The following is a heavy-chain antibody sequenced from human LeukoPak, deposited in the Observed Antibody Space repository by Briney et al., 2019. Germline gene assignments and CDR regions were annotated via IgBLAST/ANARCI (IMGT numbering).Heavy chain of an antibody. V-gene: IGHV3-7*05. CDR3: ARDGRSGNFDK. CDR1: GFIFSRYW. CDR2: IKPDGSEK. Sequence: GGSLRLSCAASGFIFSRYWMTWVRQAPGKGLEWVANIKPDGSEKKYVDSVKGRFTISRDTAKNTLYLQMNSLRAEDTAVYYCARDGRSGNFDKWGQGTLVSVSS. D-gene: IGHD1-26*01. J-gene: IGHJ4*02.